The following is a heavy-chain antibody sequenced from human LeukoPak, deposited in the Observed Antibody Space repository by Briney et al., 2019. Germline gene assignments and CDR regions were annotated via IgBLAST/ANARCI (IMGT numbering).Heavy chain of an antibody. CDR3: ARGSSHVSIGYNWNDGGVY. Sequence: GGSLRLSCAASGFTFSSYAMPWVRQAPGKGLEYVSAISSNGGSTYYANSVKGRFTISRDNSKNTLYLQMGSLRAEDMAVYYCARGSSHVSIGYNWNDGGVYWGQGTLVTVSS. D-gene: IGHD1-20*01. CDR2: ISSNGGST. V-gene: IGHV3-64*01. J-gene: IGHJ4*02. CDR1: GFTFSSYA.